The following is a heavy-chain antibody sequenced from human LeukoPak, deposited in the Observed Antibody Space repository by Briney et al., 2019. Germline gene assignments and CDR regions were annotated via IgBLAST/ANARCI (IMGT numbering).Heavy chain of an antibody. CDR1: GYTFTGYY. J-gene: IGHJ3*02. CDR2: INPNSGDT. V-gene: IGHV1-2*02. Sequence: GASVKVSCKASGYTFTGYYMHWVRQAPGQGLEWMGWINPNSGDTNYAQKFQGRVTMTRDTSVSTAYMELSRLRSDDTAMYYCVRDGAFDIWGQGTMVTVSS. CDR3: VRDGAFDI.